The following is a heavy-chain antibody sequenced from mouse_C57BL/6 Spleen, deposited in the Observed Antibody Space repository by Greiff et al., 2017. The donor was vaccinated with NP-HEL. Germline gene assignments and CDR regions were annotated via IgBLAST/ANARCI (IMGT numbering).Heavy chain of an antibody. Sequence: EVQLVESGGGLVKPGGSLKLSCAASGFTFSDYGMHWVRQAPEKGLEWVAYISSGSSTIYYADTVKGRFTISRDNAKNTLFLQMTSLRSEDTAMYYCASVKTVYYFDYWGQGTTLTVSS. J-gene: IGHJ2*01. CDR3: ASVKTVYYFDY. V-gene: IGHV5-17*01. CDR1: GFTFSDYG. D-gene: IGHD4-1*01. CDR2: ISSGSSTI.